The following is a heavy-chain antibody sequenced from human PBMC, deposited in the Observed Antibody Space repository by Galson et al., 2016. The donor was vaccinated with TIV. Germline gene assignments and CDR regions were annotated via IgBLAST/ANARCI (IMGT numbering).Heavy chain of an antibody. V-gene: IGHV1-69*13. CDR2: IIPIFGTA. D-gene: IGHD3-3*01. CDR1: GGTFSSYA. CDR3: SRRSAAITIFGVYYYYGMDV. Sequence: SVKVSCKASGGTFSSYAISWVRQAPGQGLEWMGGIIPIFGTANYAQKFQGRVTITADESTSTAYMELSSLRSEDTAVYYCSRRSAAITIFGVYYYYGMDVWGQGTTVTVSS. J-gene: IGHJ6*02.